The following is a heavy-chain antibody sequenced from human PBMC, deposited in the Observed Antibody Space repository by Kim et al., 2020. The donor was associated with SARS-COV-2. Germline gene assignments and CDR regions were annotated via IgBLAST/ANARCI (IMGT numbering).Heavy chain of an antibody. J-gene: IGHJ6*01. V-gene: IGHV1-69*04. CDR2: IIPILDIV. Sequence: SVKVSCKASGDTFSSYGITWVRQAPGQGLEWMGRIIPILDIVNYAEKFQGRVSMTADKSTGTAYMELSSLRSDDTATYYCARGGCSTTCADCFHGLDVW. CDR1: GDTFSSYG. D-gene: IGHD2-21*02. CDR3: ARGGCSTTCADCFHGLDV.